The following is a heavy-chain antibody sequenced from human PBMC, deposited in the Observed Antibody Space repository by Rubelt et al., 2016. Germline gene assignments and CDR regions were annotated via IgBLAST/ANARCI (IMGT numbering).Heavy chain of an antibody. D-gene: IGHD3-10*01. CDR2: INTNPGNP. J-gene: IGHJ4*02. CDR3: ARGMRWFGENY. CDR1: GYTFTSYA. V-gene: IGHV7-4-1*02. Sequence: QVQLVQSGSELKKPGASVKVSCTASGYTFTSYAMTWVRQAPGQGLEWMGWINTNPGNPTYAQGFTGRCVFSLDTSVSQAYLQISRLKAEDTAVYYCARGMRWFGENYWGQGTLVTVSS.